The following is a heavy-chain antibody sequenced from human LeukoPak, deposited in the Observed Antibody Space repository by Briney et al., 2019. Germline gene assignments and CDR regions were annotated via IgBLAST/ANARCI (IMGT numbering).Heavy chain of an antibody. CDR1: GGSISTYY. CDR2: VHYSGNT. D-gene: IGHD2-21*02. Sequence: PSETLSLTCAVSGGSISTYYWTWVRQPPGKGLEWIGYVHYSGNTNYKPSLKSRVTISVDTSKNQFSLKLRSVTAADTAVYYCARDQAYCGGDCYFDFWGQGTLVTVSS. J-gene: IGHJ4*02. V-gene: IGHV4-59*12. CDR3: ARDQAYCGGDCYFDF.